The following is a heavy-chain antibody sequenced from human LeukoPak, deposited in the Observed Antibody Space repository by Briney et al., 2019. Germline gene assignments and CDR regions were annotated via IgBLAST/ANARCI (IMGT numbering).Heavy chain of an antibody. CDR3: ARDHAYSGYDDAFDI. CDR2: ISSSSTYI. Sequence: AGGSLRLSCAASGFTLRSYSMNWVRQAPGKGLHWVSSISSSSTYIYYADSVKGRFTISRDNAKNSLYLQMNSLRAEDTAVYYCARDHAYSGYDDAFDIWGQGTMVTVSS. V-gene: IGHV3-21*01. D-gene: IGHD5-12*01. J-gene: IGHJ3*02. CDR1: GFTLRSYS.